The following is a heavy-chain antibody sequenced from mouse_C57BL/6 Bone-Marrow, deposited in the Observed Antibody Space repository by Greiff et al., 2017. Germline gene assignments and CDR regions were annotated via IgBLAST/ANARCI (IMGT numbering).Heavy chain of an antibody. Sequence: VQLQESGGDLVKPGGSLKLSCAASGFTFSSYGMSWVRQTPGKSLEWVATINSGGSYTYYPDSVKGRFTISRDNAKNTLYLQMSSLKSEDTAMYYCARLEITTVPYYYAMDYWGQGTSVTVSS. CDR3: ARLEITTVPYYYAMDY. D-gene: IGHD2-4*01. CDR2: INSGGSYT. V-gene: IGHV5-6*01. CDR1: GFTFSSYG. J-gene: IGHJ4*01.